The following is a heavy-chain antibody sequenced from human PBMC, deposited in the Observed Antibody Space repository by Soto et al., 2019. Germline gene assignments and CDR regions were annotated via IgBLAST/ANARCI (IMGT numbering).Heavy chain of an antibody. Sequence: VQSGDEVKETGASVRVSCKTSGYSFTAYGISWVRQAPGQGLEWMGWISCYNGKTKYAQKVQGRVTMTTDTSTSTAYMEVRSLRSDDTAIYYCARDAPPPELRFLEWHNYDYNGMDVWGQGTTVTVSS. J-gene: IGHJ6*02. D-gene: IGHD3-3*01. CDR1: GYSFTAYG. V-gene: IGHV1-18*01. CDR3: ARDAPPPELRFLEWHNYDYNGMDV. CDR2: ISCYNGKT.